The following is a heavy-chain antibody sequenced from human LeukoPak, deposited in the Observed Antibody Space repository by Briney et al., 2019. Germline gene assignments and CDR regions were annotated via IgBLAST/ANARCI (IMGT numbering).Heavy chain of an antibody. D-gene: IGHD6-6*01. CDR1: GFTFSSYA. Sequence: GGSLRLSCAASGFTFSSYAMSWVRQAPGKGLEWVSDISGSGGSTYYEDSVKGRFTISRDNSKNTLYLQMNSLRAEDTAAYYCAKDQYSSSSGDFFDYWGQGTLVTVSS. J-gene: IGHJ4*02. CDR2: ISGSGGST. CDR3: AKDQYSSSSGDFFDY. V-gene: IGHV3-23*01.